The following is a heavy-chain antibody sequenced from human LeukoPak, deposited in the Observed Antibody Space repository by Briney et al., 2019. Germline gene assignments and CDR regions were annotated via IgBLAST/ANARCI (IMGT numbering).Heavy chain of an antibody. D-gene: IGHD3-22*01. CDR3: ARVPNTYYYDSSGHPGLDY. CDR1: GGSISSSSYY. V-gene: IGHV4-39*07. Sequence: SETLSLTCTVSGGSISSSSYYWDWIRQPPGEGLEWIGSIYYSGSTYYNPSLKSRVTISVDTSKNQFSLKLSSVTAADTAVYYCARVPNTYYYDSSGHPGLDYWGQGTLVTVSS. J-gene: IGHJ4*02. CDR2: IYYSGST.